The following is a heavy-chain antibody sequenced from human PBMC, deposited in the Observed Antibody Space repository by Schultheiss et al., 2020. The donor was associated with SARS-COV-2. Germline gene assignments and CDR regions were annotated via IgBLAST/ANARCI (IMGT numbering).Heavy chain of an antibody. J-gene: IGHJ6*02. CDR2: IYYSGST. D-gene: IGHD4-17*01. CDR1: GGSFSSYY. Sequence: SETLSLTCAVYGGSFSSYYWSWIRQPPGKGLEWIGYIYYSGSTYYNPSLKSLVTISVDTSKNQFSLKLSSVTAADTAVYYCARRRGTVTGYGMDVWGQGTTVTVSS. V-gene: IGHV4-59*06. CDR3: ARRRGTVTGYGMDV.